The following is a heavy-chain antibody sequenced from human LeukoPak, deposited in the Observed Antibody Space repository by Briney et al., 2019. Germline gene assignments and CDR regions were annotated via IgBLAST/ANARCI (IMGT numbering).Heavy chain of an antibody. D-gene: IGHD6-6*01. Sequence: GGSLRLSCAASGFIFNKYWMHWVRQAPGKGLEWVSRINVDGRSTSYADFVKGRFTVSRDNSRNTLFLLMTSLRAEDSALYYCAKDAISSLAVRRFDLWGQGTLVTVSS. V-gene: IGHV3-74*01. CDR1: GFIFNKYW. CDR2: INVDGRST. CDR3: AKDAISSLAVRRFDL. J-gene: IGHJ4*02.